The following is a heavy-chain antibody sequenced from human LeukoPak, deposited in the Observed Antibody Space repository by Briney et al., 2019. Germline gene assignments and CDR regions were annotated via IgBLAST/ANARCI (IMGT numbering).Heavy chain of an antibody. CDR1: GYTFTIYY. CDR3: ARDADDSSGYSNFDY. CDR2: INPSGDST. D-gene: IGHD3-22*01. J-gene: IGHJ4*02. Sequence: GASVKVSCKASGYTFTIYYIHWVRQAPGQGLEWMGIINPSGDSTNYAQKFQGRVTMTRDTSTSTVYMELSSLRSEDTAVYYCARDADDSSGYSNFDYWGQGTLVTVSS. V-gene: IGHV1-46*01.